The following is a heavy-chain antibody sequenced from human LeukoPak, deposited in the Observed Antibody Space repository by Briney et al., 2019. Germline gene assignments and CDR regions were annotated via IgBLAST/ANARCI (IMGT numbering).Heavy chain of an antibody. J-gene: IGHJ4*02. CDR3: AFRAARWGSFDY. CDR2: INHSGST. D-gene: IGHD6-6*01. V-gene: IGHV4-34*01. CDR1: GGSFSGYY. Sequence: SETLSLTCAVYGGSFSGYYWSWIRQPPGKGLEWIGEINHSGSTNYNPSLKSRVTISVDTSKNQFSLKLSSVTAADTAVYYCAFRAARWGSFDYWGQGTLVTVSS.